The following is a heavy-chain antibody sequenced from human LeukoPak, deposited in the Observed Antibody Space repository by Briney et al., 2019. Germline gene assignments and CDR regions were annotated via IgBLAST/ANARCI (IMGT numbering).Heavy chain of an antibody. CDR1: GGSISSYY. CDR3: AGHHPRNTVDF. V-gene: IGHV4-59*08. CDR2: VSDIGSI. D-gene: IGHD2-8*02. J-gene: IGHJ4*02. Sequence: SETLSLTCTVSGGSISSYYWSWIRQPPGKGLEWIAYVSDIGSINYNPSLKSRVTISLDTSKNQFSLKLSSVTAADTAVYYCAGHHPRNTVDFWGQGTLVTVSS.